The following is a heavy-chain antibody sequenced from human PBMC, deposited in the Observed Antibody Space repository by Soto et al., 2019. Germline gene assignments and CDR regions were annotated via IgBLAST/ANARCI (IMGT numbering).Heavy chain of an antibody. V-gene: IGHV3-30*14. Sequence: QVQLVESGGGVVQPGRSLRLSCAASGFTFSSHSIQWVRQAPGPGLVWVAVISYDGSSKYYADSVKGRFTISRDNSKNTAYLQRISLRAEDTAVFYCARVWSTSGDLDYWGHGTLI. CDR1: GFTFSSHS. J-gene: IGHJ4*01. CDR3: ARVWSTSGDLDY. CDR2: ISYDGSSK. D-gene: IGHD3-10*01.